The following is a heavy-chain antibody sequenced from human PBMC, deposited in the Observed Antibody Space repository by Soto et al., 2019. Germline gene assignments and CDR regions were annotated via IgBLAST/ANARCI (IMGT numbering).Heavy chain of an antibody. CDR2: INAGNGNT. CDR1: GYTSTSYA. J-gene: IGHJ6*02. Sequence: ASVKVSCKASGYTSTSYAVHWVRQAPGQRLEWMGWINAGNGNTKYSQKFQGRVTITRDTSASTAYMELSSLRSEGTAVYYCASTANEEGLSSSEYYYYYYGMDVWGQGTTVTVSS. V-gene: IGHV1-3*01. D-gene: IGHD6-6*01. CDR3: ASTANEEGLSSSEYYYYYYGMDV.